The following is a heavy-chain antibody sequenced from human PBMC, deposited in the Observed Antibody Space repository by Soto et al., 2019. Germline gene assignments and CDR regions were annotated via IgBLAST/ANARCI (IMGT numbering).Heavy chain of an antibody. J-gene: IGHJ5*02. CDR1: GGSISSYY. CDR2: IYYSGST. Sequence: SETLSLTCTVSGGSISSYYWSWIRQPPGKGLEWIGYIYYSGSTNYNPSLKSRVTISVDTSKNQFSLKMSSVTAADTAVYYCAGGTVAARFWFDPWGQGTLVTVSS. D-gene: IGHD6-6*01. V-gene: IGHV4-59*01. CDR3: AGGTVAARFWFDP.